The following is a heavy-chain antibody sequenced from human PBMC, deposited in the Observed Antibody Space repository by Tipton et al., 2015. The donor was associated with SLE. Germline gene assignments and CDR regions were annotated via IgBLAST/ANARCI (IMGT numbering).Heavy chain of an antibody. J-gene: IGHJ4*02. Sequence: TLSLTCTVSGGSISSGDYYWSWIRQPPGKGLEWIGYIYTSVSTNYNPSLKSRVTISVDTSKNQFSLKLSSVTAADTAVYYCARESGWYYFDYWGQGTLVTVSS. CDR3: ARESGWYYFDY. CDR2: IYTSVST. CDR1: GGSISSGDYY. V-gene: IGHV4-30-4*01. D-gene: IGHD6-19*01.